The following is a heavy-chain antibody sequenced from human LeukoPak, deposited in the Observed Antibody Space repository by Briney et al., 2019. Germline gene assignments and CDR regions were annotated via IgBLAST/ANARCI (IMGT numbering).Heavy chain of an antibody. V-gene: IGHV1-2*02. Sequence: GASVKVSCKASVYTFTGYYMHWVRHAPGQGLEWIGWINPNIGGTNYAQKFQGRATMTRDTSISTAYMELSRLRSEDTAVYYCAREYQLLSPGRRDYYFDYWGQGTLVTVSS. J-gene: IGHJ4*02. CDR3: AREYQLLSPGRRDYYFDY. CDR2: INPNIGGT. CDR1: VYTFTGYY. D-gene: IGHD2-2*01.